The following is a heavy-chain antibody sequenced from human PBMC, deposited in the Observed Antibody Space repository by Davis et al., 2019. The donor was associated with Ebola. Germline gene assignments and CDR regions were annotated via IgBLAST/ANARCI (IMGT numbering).Heavy chain of an antibody. CDR3: AREGRKPLVHSFDL. CDR2: INHSGST. J-gene: IGHJ3*01. V-gene: IGHV4-34*01. Sequence: SETLSLTCAVYGGSFSGYYWSWIRQPPGKGLEWIGEINHSGSTNYNPSLKSRVTLSVDTANNQLYLRLNSVTAADTAVYYCAREGRKPLVHSFDLWGPGTMVTVSA. D-gene: IGHD6-6*01. CDR1: GGSFSGYY.